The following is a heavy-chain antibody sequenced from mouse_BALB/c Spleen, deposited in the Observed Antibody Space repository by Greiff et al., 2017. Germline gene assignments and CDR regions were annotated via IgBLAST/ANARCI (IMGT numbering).Heavy chain of an antibody. V-gene: IGHV7-3*02. CDR3: ARDGNYDYFDY. CDR2: IRNKANGYTT. J-gene: IGHJ2*01. CDR1: GFTFTDYY. D-gene: IGHD2-1*01. Sequence: EVKLMESGGGLVQPGGSLRLSCATSGFTFTDYYMSWVRQPPGKALEWLGFIRNKANGYTTEYSASVKGRFTISRDNSQSILYLQMNTLRAEDSATYYCARDGNYDYFDYWGQGTTLTVSS.